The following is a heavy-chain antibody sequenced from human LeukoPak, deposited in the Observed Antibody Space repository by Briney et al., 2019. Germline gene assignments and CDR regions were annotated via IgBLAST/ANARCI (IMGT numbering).Heavy chain of an antibody. CDR3: ARGPRYCSGTSCYEFDY. CDR2: INQSGSI. CDR1: GGSFSGYY. V-gene: IGHV4-34*01. D-gene: IGHD2-2*01. Sequence: SETLSLTCTVYGGSFSGYYWSWIRQPPGKGLEWVGEINQSGSINYNPSLKSRVTISGDTSKTEFSLNVTSVTAADTAVYYCARGPRYCSGTSCYEFDYWGQGPPVPVSS. J-gene: IGHJ4*02.